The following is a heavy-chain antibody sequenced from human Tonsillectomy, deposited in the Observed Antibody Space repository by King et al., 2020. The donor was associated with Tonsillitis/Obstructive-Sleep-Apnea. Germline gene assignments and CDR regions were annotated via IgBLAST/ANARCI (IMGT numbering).Heavy chain of an antibody. Sequence: VQLVESGAEVKKPGASVKVSCKASGYIFNSYGISWVRQAPGQGLEWMGWISGFNGNTNYAQKLQGRVTMTTDTSTSTAYMELRSLRSDDTAVYYGARDLMAVYYFDYWGKGPLVSVSS. J-gene: IGHJ4*02. CDR1: GYIFNSYG. D-gene: IGHD5-24*01. CDR3: ARDLMAVYYFDY. V-gene: IGHV1-18*01. CDR2: ISGFNGNT.